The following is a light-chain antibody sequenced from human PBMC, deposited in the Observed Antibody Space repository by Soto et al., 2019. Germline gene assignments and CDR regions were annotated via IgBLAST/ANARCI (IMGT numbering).Light chain of an antibody. CDR1: QYVSVRF. J-gene: IGKJ1*01. CDR2: GAS. Sequence: EIVLTQSPGTLSLSPGESATLSCRASQYVSVRFLAWYQQKPGQAPRLLIYGASDRATDIPDRFTGSGSGTDFTLTINRLEPEDFAVYFCQQYGSSPQTFGQGTKVEIK. CDR3: QQYGSSPQT. V-gene: IGKV3-20*01.